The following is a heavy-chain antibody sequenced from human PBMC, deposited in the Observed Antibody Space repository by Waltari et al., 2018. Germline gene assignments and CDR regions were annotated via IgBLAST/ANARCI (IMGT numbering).Heavy chain of an antibody. D-gene: IGHD4-17*01. CDR3: AKSSDYGDYLDY. CDR2: ISWNSGSI. V-gene: IGHV3-9*01. J-gene: IGHJ4*02. Sequence: EVQLVESGGGLVQPGRSLSPSWAASGFTFDDSAIHWFRQAPGKGLEWVSGISWNSGSIGYADSVKGRFTISRDNAKNSLYLQMNSLRAEDTALYYCAKSSDYGDYLDYWGQGTLVTVSS. CDR1: GFTFDDSA.